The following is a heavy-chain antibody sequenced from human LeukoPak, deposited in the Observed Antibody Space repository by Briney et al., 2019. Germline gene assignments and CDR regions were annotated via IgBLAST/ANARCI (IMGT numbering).Heavy chain of an antibody. D-gene: IGHD2-2*01. Sequence: GGSLRLSCAASGFTFSSYAMHWVRQAPGKGLEYVSAISSNGGSTYYANSVKGRFTISRDNSKNTLYLQMGSLRAEDMAVYYCARIVVVPAAIGGDYYYYMDVWGKGTTVTVSS. J-gene: IGHJ6*03. CDR1: GFTFSSYA. CDR2: ISSNGGST. CDR3: ARIVVVPAAIGGDYYYYMDV. V-gene: IGHV3-64*01.